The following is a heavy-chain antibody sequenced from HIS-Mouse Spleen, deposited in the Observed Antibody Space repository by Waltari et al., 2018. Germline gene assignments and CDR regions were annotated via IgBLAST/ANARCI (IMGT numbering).Heavy chain of an antibody. CDR1: GGPTTSGRYY. V-gene: IGHV4-39*07. J-gene: IGHJ2*01. CDR2: IYYSGST. CDR3: AREIPYSSSWYDWYFDL. D-gene: IGHD6-13*01. Sequence: QLQLQESGPGLVKPSETLSLTCTVSGGPTTSGRYYWAWILQPPGKGLEWIGSIYYSGSTYYNPSLKGRVTISVDTSKNQFSLKLSSLTAADTAVYYCAREIPYSSSWYDWYFDLWGRGTLVTVSS.